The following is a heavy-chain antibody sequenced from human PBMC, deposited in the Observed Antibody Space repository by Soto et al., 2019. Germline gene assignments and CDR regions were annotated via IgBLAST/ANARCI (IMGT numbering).Heavy chain of an antibody. V-gene: IGHV3-48*02. Sequence: GGSLRLSCAASGFTFSSYSMNWVRQAPGKGLEWVSYISSSSSTIYYADSVKGRFTISRDNAKNSLYLQMNSLRDEDTAVYYCARASGTTVYYYYGMDVWGQGTTVTVSS. CDR3: ARASGTTVYYYYGMDV. D-gene: IGHD1-7*01. J-gene: IGHJ6*02. CDR1: GFTFSSYS. CDR2: ISSSSSTI.